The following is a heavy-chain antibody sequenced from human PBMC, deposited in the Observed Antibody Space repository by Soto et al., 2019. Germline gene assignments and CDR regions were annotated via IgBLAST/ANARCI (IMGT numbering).Heavy chain of an antibody. Sequence: QVQLVQSGAEVKKPGSSVKVSCKASVGTFSSYAISWVRQAPGQGLEWMGGIIPIFGTANYAQKFQGRVTITADESTSTAYMGVSSLRSEDTAVYYCARRATVTKMPGWFDPWGQGTLVTVSS. CDR1: VGTFSSYA. D-gene: IGHD4-17*01. V-gene: IGHV1-69*12. CDR3: ARRATVTKMPGWFDP. CDR2: IIPIFGTA. J-gene: IGHJ5*02.